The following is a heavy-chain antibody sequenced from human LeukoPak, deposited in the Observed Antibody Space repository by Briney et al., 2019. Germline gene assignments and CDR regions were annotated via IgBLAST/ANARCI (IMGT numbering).Heavy chain of an antibody. J-gene: IGHJ1*01. CDR3: ATYSSLNRREFQF. CDR1: GFTFSDYY. V-gene: IGHV3-11*04. Sequence: GGSLRLSCAASGFTFSDYYMNWIRQAPGKGLEWVSYISSSGITIYYADSVKGRFTISRDNAKNSLYLQMNSLRVEDTAVYYCATYSSLNRREFQFWGQGTLLTVSS. CDR2: ISSSGITI. D-gene: IGHD3-22*01.